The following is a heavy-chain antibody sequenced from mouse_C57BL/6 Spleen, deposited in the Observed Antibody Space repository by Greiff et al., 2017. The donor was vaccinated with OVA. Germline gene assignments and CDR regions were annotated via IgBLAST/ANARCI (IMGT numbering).Heavy chain of an antibody. J-gene: IGHJ4*01. Sequence: EVKLMESGGGLVKPGGSLKLSCAASGFTFSSYAMSWVRQTPEKRLEWVATISDGGSYTYYPDNVKGRFTFSRDNAKNNLYLQMSHLQSEDTDMYYCARDYYGSEWAMDYWGQGTSVTVSS. CDR1: GFTFSSYA. CDR2: ISDGGSYT. D-gene: IGHD1-1*01. CDR3: ARDYYGSEWAMDY. V-gene: IGHV5-4*01.